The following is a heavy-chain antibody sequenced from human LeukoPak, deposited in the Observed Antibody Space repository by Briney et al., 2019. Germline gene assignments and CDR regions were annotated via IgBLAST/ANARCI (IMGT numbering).Heavy chain of an antibody. V-gene: IGHV3-53*01. D-gene: IGHD5-12*01. CDR1: GFTVSSFY. J-gene: IGHJ6*02. CDR3: AGARGYSGYESKWYFYGMDV. Sequence: GGSLRLSCVASGFTVSSFYMSWVRQAPGKGLEWVSVIYTGGGTFYADSVKGRFTISRDNSKNTLFLQMDSLRAEDTAVYYCAGARGYSGYESKWYFYGMDVWGQGTTVTVSS. CDR2: IYTGGGT.